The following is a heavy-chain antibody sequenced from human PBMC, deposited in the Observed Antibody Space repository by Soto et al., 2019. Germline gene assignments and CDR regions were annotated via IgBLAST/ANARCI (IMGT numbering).Heavy chain of an antibody. CDR3: ARDSGEWELVPNAFDI. J-gene: IGHJ3*02. CDR1: GYTFTSYG. V-gene: IGHV1-18*04. Sequence: ASVKVSCKASGYTFTSYGISWVRQAPGQGLEWMGWISAYNGNTNYAQKLQGRVTMTTDTSTSTAYMELRSLRSDDTAVYYCARDSGEWELVPNAFDIWGQGTMVTVSS. CDR2: ISAYNGNT. D-gene: IGHD1-26*01.